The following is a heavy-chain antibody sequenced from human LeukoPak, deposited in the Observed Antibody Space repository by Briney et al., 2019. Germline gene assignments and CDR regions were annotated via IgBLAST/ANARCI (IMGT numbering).Heavy chain of an antibody. D-gene: IGHD1-1*01. J-gene: IGHJ5*02. CDR3: ARHGGTFDP. Sequence: GSLRLSCAASGFTFSSYAMSWVRQPPGKGLEWIGYAYHSGITNYNPSLKSRVTISVDTSESQFSLRLSSVTAADTAIYYCARHGGTFDPWGQGILVTVSS. CDR2: AYHSGIT. V-gene: IGHV4-59*01. CDR1: GFTFSSYA.